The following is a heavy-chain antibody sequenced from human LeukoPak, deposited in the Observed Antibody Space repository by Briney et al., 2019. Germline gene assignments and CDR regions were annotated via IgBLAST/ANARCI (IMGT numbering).Heavy chain of an antibody. J-gene: IGHJ4*02. Sequence: GRSLRLSCVASGFILGDYGMHWVRQAPGEGLGWLSVIWYDGTKKYYADSVKGRFTISRDNYKNTLYLQVDSLRDEDTAVYYCARGYGIFGGNYLYFDIWGQGTPVTVST. CDR3: ARGYGIFGGNYLYFDI. CDR2: IWYDGTKK. CDR1: GFILGDYG. D-gene: IGHD4-23*01. V-gene: IGHV3-33*01.